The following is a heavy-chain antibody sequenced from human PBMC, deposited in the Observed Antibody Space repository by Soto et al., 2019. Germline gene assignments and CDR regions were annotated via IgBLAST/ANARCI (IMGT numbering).Heavy chain of an antibody. D-gene: IGHD6-13*01. CDR2: IYWNDDK. J-gene: IGHJ4*02. Sequence: SGPTLVKPTQTLTLTCTFSGFSLSTSGVGVGWIRQPPGKALEWLALIYWNDDKRYSPSLKSRLTITKDTSKNQVVLTMTNMDPVDTATYYCAHGGVQQLVPHFDYWGQGTLVTVSS. CDR3: AHGGVQQLVPHFDY. CDR1: GFSLSTSGVG. V-gene: IGHV2-5*01.